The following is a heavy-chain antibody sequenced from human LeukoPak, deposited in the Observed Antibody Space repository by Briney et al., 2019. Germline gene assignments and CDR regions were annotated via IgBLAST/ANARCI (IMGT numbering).Heavy chain of an antibody. D-gene: IGHD6-6*01. V-gene: IGHV3-30-3*01. Sequence: GGSLRLSCAASGFTFSSYAMHWVRQAPGKGLEWVAVISYDGSNKYYADSVKGRFTISRDNSKNTLYLQMNSLRAEDTAVYYCARDWSSSYVLDYWGQGTLVTVSS. CDR2: ISYDGSNK. CDR1: GFTFSSYA. CDR3: ARDWSSSYVLDY. J-gene: IGHJ4*02.